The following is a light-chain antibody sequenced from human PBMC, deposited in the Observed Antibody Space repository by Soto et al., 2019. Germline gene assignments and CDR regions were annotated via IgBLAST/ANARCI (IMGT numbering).Light chain of an antibody. J-gene: IGKJ4*01. CDR3: AQGLATPFT. CDR1: QNLLHSNGYNY. CDR2: LGS. V-gene: IGKV2-28*01. Sequence: EIVLTQSPLSLPVTPGEPASISCRSSQNLLHSNGYNYLNWYLQKPGQSPQLLIYLGSNRASGVPDRFSGSGSRTDFTLTINRVEAEDVGLYFCAQGLATPFTFGGGTKVDIK.